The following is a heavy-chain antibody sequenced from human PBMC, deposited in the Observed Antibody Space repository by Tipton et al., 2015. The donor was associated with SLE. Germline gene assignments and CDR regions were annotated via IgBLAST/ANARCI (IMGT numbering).Heavy chain of an antibody. CDR1: SYSISNDNW. CDR2: FYYSGAT. Sequence: TLSLTCAVSSYSISNDNWWGWIRQPPGKGLEWIGYFYYSGATYYNPSLQSRVTMSADTSKNQFSLQLTSVTAADTAAYFCARHHRLVAAGTGHFHHWGQGTLVTVSS. D-gene: IGHD2-15*01. CDR3: ARHHRLVAAGTGHFHH. V-gene: IGHV4-28*01. J-gene: IGHJ1*01.